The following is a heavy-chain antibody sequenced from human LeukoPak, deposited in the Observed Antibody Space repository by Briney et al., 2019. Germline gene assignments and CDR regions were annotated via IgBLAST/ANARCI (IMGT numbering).Heavy chain of an antibody. V-gene: IGHV4-34*01. J-gene: IGHJ6*02. CDR2: INHSGST. CDR3: ARSRVATYHYYYYYGMDV. Sequence: SETLSLTCAVYGGSFSGYYWSWIRQPPGKGLEWIGEINHSGSTNYNPSLKSRVTMSVDTSKNQFSLKLSSVTAADTAVYYCARSRVATYHYYYYYGMDVWGQGTTVTVSS. D-gene: IGHD5-12*01. CDR1: GGSFSGYY.